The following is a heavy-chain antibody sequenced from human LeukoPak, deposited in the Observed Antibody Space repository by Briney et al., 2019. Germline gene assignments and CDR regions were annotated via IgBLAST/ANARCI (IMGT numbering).Heavy chain of an antibody. D-gene: IGHD2-8*02. V-gene: IGHV4-4*07. J-gene: IGHJ4*02. CDR3: ARNTAGSFDY. CDR1: GGSMSSDY. Sequence: PSETLSLTCTVSGGSMSSDYWTWIRQPAGKGLEWIGRIYTSGTTNYNPSLESRVTMSVDTSKNQFSLKVTSVTAADTAVYYCARNTAGSFDYWGQGTLVTVSS. CDR2: IYTSGTT.